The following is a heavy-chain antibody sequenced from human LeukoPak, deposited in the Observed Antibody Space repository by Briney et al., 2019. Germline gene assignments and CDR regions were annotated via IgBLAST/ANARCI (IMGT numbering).Heavy chain of an antibody. CDR1: GFTFSDYY. D-gene: IGHD6-13*01. V-gene: IGHV3-11*04. CDR2: ISSSGSTI. Sequence: PGGSLRLSCAASGFTFSDYYMSWIRQAPGKGLEWVSYISSSGSTIYYADSVKGRFTISRDNAKNSLYLQMNSLRAEDTAVYYCARAIAAAAIYYYYMDVWGKGTTVTVSS. J-gene: IGHJ6*03. CDR3: ARAIAAAAIYYYYMDV.